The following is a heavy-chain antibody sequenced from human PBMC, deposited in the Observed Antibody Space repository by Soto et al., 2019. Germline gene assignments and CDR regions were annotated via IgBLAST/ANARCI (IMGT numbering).Heavy chain of an antibody. J-gene: IGHJ4*02. CDR3: AREGRGEKAGYNGLVSLGY. CDR1: GSRFSNYV. CDR2: IIPIFNST. V-gene: IGHV1-69*06. D-gene: IGHD2-2*02. Sequence: SVKVSCKVSGSRFSNYVISWVRQAPGHGLEWLGRIIPIFNSTKYAQNFQGRVTITADKSTSTASLELSSLRSDDTAVYYCAREGRGEKAGYNGLVSLGYWGQGTLVTVSS.